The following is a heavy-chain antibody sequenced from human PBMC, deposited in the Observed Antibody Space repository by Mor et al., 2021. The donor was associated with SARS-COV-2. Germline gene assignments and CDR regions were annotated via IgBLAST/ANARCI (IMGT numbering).Heavy chain of an antibody. CDR2: EGGAA. CDR3: TFRMTATSRLYDY. J-gene: IGHJ4*02. D-gene: IGHD2-21*02. Sequence: EGGAADYAAPVKGRFTISRDDSKNTLYVEMNSLKIEDTAVYYCTFRMTATSRLYDYWGQGAL. V-gene: IGHV3-15*01.